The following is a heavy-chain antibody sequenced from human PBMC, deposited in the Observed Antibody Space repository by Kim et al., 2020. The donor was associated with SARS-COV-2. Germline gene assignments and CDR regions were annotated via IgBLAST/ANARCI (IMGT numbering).Heavy chain of an antibody. CDR3: AKRGGEWSSWYGFDY. CDR1: GFTFSSYA. V-gene: IGHV3-30*18. CDR2: ISCDGSNE. Sequence: GGSLRLSCAASGFTFSSYAIHWVRQAPGKGLEWVAVISCDGSNENYADSVKGRFTISRDNSKNTLYLQMNSLRAEDTAVYYCAKRGGEWSSWYGFDYWC. J-gene: IGHJ4*01. D-gene: IGHD6-13*01.